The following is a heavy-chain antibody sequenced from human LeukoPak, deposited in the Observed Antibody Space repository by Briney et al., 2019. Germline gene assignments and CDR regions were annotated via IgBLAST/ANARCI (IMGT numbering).Heavy chain of an antibody. J-gene: IGHJ5*02. V-gene: IGHV4-39*01. CDR3: AGSNYDNWFDP. CDR1: GGSISSGSYY. CDR2: IYHSGNT. Sequence: SETLSLTCTVSGGSISSGSYYCGWIRQPPGKGLEWIGSIYHSGNTYYNPSLKSRVALSVDTSKNQFSLKLSSVTAADTAVYYCAGSNYDNWFDPWGQGTLVCVSS. D-gene: IGHD3-10*01.